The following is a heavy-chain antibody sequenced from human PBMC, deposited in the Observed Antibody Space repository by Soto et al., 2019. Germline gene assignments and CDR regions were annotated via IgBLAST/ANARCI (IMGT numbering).Heavy chain of an antibody. CDR3: ARAYSGRLPRRADYYFAMDV. D-gene: IGHD2-15*01. V-gene: IGHV3-13*05. J-gene: IGHJ6*02. Sequence: EVHLLESGGGLVQPGGSLRLSCAASGFTFSAYDMHWVRQTTGKGLEWVSAIGAADDPYYLGSVKGRFTISRENAKNSLYLQMNSLRAEDTAVYYCARAYSGRLPRRADYYFAMDVWGQGTTVTVSS. CDR2: IGAADDP. CDR1: GFTFSAYD.